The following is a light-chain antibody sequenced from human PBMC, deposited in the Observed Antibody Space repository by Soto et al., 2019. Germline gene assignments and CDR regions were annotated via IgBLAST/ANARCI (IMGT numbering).Light chain of an antibody. CDR1: QTIANKY. CDR3: QQFGTSPPAFT. Sequence: ESMLTQSPGTLSLSPGDRATLFCRTSQTIANKYLTWYQQKPGQAPRLLIYGASIRATGVPDSFTGSGSGTGFTLTISRLEPEDFAVYYYQQFGTSPPAFTFGQGTKLEI. J-gene: IGKJ2*01. CDR2: GAS. V-gene: IGKV3-20*01.